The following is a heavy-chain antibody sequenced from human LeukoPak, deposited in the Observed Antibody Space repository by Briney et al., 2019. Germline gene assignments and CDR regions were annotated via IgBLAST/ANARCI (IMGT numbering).Heavy chain of an antibody. CDR1: GGTFSSYA. D-gene: IGHD2-15*01. Sequence: SVKVSCKASGGTFSSYAISWVRQAPGQGLEWMGRIIPILGIANYAQKFQGRVTITADKSTSTAYMELSSLRSEDTAVYYCARGATRTAPGLNWFDPWGQGTLVTVSS. CDR3: ARGATRTAPGLNWFDP. J-gene: IGHJ5*02. CDR2: IIPILGIA. V-gene: IGHV1-69*04.